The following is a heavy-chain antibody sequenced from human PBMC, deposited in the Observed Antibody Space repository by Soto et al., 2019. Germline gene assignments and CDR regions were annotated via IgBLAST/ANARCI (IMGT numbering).Heavy chain of an antibody. Sequence: HVQLLQSGAEVKKPGSSVKVSCHASVDTFSTHTITWVRQAHGQGLEWVGRIIPLLGMTDYAQRFQGRITLTADKSTSTAYLVLSGLRPEDTALYYCARAQYCSVSTCFGYTDVWGTGTAVIVSS. J-gene: IGHJ6*03. V-gene: IGHV1-69*02. CDR1: VDTFSTHT. D-gene: IGHD2-15*01. CDR3: ARAQYCSVSTCFGYTDV. CDR2: IIPLLGMT.